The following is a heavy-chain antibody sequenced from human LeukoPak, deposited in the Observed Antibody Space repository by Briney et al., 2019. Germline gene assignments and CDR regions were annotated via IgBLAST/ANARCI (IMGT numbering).Heavy chain of an antibody. CDR2: ISRSGSTK. D-gene: IGHD2-21*01. V-gene: IGHV3-11*04. J-gene: IGHJ4*02. Sequence: PGGSLRLSCAASGFTFSDYNMRWIRQAPGKGLEWVLSISRSGSTKYYADSVKGRSTISRDNAKNSLYLQMNSLRAEDTAVYYCARGDYSLDYWGQGTLVTVSS. CDR3: ARGDYSLDY. CDR1: GFTFSDYN.